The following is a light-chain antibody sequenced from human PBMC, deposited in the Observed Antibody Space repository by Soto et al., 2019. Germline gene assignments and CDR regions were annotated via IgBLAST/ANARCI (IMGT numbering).Light chain of an antibody. CDR2: GAS. CDR3: KHYDSSSPWA. J-gene: IGKJ1*01. V-gene: IGKV1-5*03. CDR1: QRINNW. Sequence: DIQMTQSPSTLSASVGDRVTITCRASQRINNWLAWYQKKPDKAPKLLIYGASSLQKGVPSRFIGSGTGTEFTLTINSLQPDNYAIYYCKHYDSSSPWAFGQATKVEIK.